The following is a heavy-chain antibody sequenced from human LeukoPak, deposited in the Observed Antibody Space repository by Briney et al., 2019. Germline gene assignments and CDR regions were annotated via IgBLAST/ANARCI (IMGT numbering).Heavy chain of an antibody. J-gene: IGHJ5*02. V-gene: IGHV4-31*03. CDR3: ARVNRADWFDP. CDR2: IYYSGST. Sequence: SETLSLTCTVSGGSISSGGYYWSWIRQHPGKGLEWIGYIYYSGSTYYNPSLKSRVTISVDTSKNQFSLKLSSVTAADTAVYYCARVNRADWFDPWGQGTLVTVSS. CDR1: GGSISSGGYY. D-gene: IGHD6-25*01.